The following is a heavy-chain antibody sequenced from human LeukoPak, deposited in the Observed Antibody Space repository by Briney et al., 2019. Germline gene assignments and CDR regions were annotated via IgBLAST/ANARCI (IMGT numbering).Heavy chain of an antibody. CDR2: INPSGGST. CDR1: GYTFTSYY. J-gene: IGHJ4*02. CDR3: ARAMTAPDSSGWSVDY. Sequence: ASVKVSCKASGYTFTSYYMHWVRQAPGQGLEWMGIINPSGGSTSYAQKFQGRVTMTRDTSTSTVYMELSSLRPEDTAVYYCARAMTAPDSSGWSVDYWGQGTLVTVSS. V-gene: IGHV1-46*01. D-gene: IGHD6-19*01.